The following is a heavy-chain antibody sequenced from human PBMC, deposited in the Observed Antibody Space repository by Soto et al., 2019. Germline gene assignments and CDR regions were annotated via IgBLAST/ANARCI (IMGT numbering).Heavy chain of an antibody. V-gene: IGHV1-69*12. CDR2: IIPIFGTA. CDR3: ARDQDYYDSSPGLPRE. D-gene: IGHD3-22*01. J-gene: IGHJ3*01. CDR1: VGTFSSYA. Sequence: QVQLVQSGAEVKKPGSSVKVSCKTSVGTFSSYAISWVRQAPGQWLEWMGGIIPIFGTANYAQKFQGRVTITADESTSTAYMELSSLRSEDTAVYYCARDQDYYDSSPGLPREWGQGTMVTVSS.